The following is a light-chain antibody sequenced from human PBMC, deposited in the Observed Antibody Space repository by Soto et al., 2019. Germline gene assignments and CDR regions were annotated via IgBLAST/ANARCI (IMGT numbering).Light chain of an antibody. J-gene: IGLJ2*01. CDR3: HYYGSSLSVV. V-gene: IGLV2-14*01. CDR2: GVS. CDR1: SSNIGSHNF. Sequence: QSALTQPASVSGSPGQSITISCTGTSSNIGSHNFVSWHQQHPGKAPKLIIYGVSNRPSGVSNRFSGSKSGTAASLTISGLQADDEADYYWHYYGSSLSVVFGGGTKLTVL.